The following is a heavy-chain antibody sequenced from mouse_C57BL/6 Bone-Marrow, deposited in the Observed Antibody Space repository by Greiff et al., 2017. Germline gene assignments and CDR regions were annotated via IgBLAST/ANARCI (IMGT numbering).Heavy chain of an antibody. Sequence: QVQLQQSGSELRSPGSSVKLSCKDFDSEVFPIAYMSWVRQQPGHGFEWIGGILPSISRTIYGEKFEDKDTLDEDTLSNTAYLQTHRLTYEDSYIYDRARTTVLVRNWYFDVWGTGTTVTVSS. D-gene: IGHD2-10*02. J-gene: IGHJ1*03. V-gene: IGHV15-2*01. CDR3: ARTTVLVRNWYFDV. CDR2: ILPSISRT. CDR1: DSEVFPIAY.